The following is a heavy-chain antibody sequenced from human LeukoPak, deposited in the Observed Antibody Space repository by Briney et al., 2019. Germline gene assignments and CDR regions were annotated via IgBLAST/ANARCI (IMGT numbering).Heavy chain of an antibody. Sequence: GASEKVSCKASGYTFTSYGISWVRQAPGQGLEWMGWISAYNGNTNYAQKLQGRVTMTTDTSTSTAYMELRSLRSDDTAVYYCARVASSGWLDRGSSDYWGQGTLVTVSS. D-gene: IGHD6-19*01. CDR1: GYTFTSYG. CDR2: ISAYNGNT. J-gene: IGHJ4*02. V-gene: IGHV1-18*01. CDR3: ARVASSGWLDRGSSDY.